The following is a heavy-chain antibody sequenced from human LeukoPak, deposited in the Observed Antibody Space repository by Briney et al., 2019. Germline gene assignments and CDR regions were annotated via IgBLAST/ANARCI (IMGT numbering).Heavy chain of an antibody. CDR1: GYSFTSYW. CDR2: IYPGDSDT. CDR3: ARRAYDSGYLDY. D-gene: IGHD3-10*01. J-gene: IGHJ4*02. Sequence: GESLKISCEGSGYSFTSYWIGWVRQMPGKGLEWMGIIYPGDSDTRYSPSFQGQVTISADKSISTAYLQWGSLKGSDTAMYYCARRAYDSGYLDYWGQGTLVTVSS. V-gene: IGHV5-51*01.